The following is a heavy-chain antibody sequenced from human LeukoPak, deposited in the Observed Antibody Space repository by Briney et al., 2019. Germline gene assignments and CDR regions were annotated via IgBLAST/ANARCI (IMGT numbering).Heavy chain of an antibody. J-gene: IGHJ4*02. D-gene: IGHD3-22*01. Sequence: GGSLRLSCAASGFTFSSYSMNWVRQAPGKGLEWVSSISSSSSYIYYADSVKGRFTISRDNAKNSLYLQMNSLRAEDTAVYYCARDNVNSPYYYDSSGYYYWGQGTLVTVSS. CDR1: GFTFSSYS. CDR3: ARDNVNSPYYYDSSGYYY. CDR2: ISSSSSYI. V-gene: IGHV3-21*01.